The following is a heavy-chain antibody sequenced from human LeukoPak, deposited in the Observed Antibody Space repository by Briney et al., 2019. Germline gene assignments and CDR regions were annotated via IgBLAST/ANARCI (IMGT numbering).Heavy chain of an antibody. CDR1: GYTFSGYY. Sequence: ASGKVSCKASGYTFSGYYIHWVRQAPGQGLEWMGWINPNSGGTNYAQRFQGRVTMTRDTSISTAYMELSRLRSDDTAVYYCARAYSSSWYSAGYWGQGTLVTVSS. CDR3: ARAYSSSWYSAGY. V-gene: IGHV1-2*02. J-gene: IGHJ4*02. CDR2: INPNSGGT. D-gene: IGHD6-13*01.